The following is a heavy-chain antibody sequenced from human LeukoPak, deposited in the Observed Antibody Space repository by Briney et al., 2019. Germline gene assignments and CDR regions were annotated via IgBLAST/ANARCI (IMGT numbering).Heavy chain of an antibody. CDR3: ATLGSHFDY. V-gene: IGHV3-30*04. CDR2: ISYDGSNK. D-gene: IGHD3-10*01. J-gene: IGHJ4*02. CDR1: GFTFSSYA. Sequence: QPGRSLRLSCAASGFTFSSYAMHWFRQAPGKGLEWVADISYDGSNKYYADSVKGRFTISRDNSKNTLYLQMNSLRAEDTAVYYCATLGSHFDYWGQRTLVTVSS.